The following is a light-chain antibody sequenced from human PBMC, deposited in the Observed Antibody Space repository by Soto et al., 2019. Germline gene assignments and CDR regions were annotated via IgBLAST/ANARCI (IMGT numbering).Light chain of an antibody. CDR1: QDISSY. J-gene: IGKJ1*01. CDR3: QQSFSSRWT. V-gene: IGKV1-39*01. CDR2: AAS. Sequence: IQLTQSPSSLSASVGARVTITCRASQDISSYLGWYQQKPGKAPNLLIYAASTLQRGVPSRFSGSGSGTDLTITISSLQPEDCETYYGQQSFSSRWTFGQGTKVDI.